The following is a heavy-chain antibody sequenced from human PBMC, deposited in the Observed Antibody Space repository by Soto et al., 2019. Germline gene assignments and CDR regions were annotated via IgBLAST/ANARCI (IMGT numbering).Heavy chain of an antibody. CDR2: ILYDGSKK. CDR1: GLTFSSYG. D-gene: IGHD6-19*01. Sequence: VQLVESGGGSVKPGGSLRLSCAASGLTFSSYGMHWVRQAPGKGLEWVAVILYDGSKKYYADSVKGRFTISRDNSKNTMYLQMSSLRGEDTALYYCVKDGSSGWPYFGDMDVWGRGTTVTVSS. J-gene: IGHJ6*02. V-gene: IGHV3-30*18. CDR3: VKDGSSGWPYFGDMDV.